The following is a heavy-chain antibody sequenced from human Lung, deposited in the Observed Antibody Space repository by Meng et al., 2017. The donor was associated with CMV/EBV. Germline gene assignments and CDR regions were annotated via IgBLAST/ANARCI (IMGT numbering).Heavy chain of an antibody. CDR1: GFNFNIYD. Sequence: GGSLRLXCAASGFNFNIYDMSWVRQAPGKGLEWVSYISMSGSTIYYADAVKGRFTISRDNAKNSLYLQMNSLRVEDTALYYFARGEAARDFDSWGQGTLVTVSS. J-gene: IGHJ4*02. V-gene: IGHV3-48*03. CDR3: ARGEAARDFDS. D-gene: IGHD6-25*01. CDR2: ISMSGSTI.